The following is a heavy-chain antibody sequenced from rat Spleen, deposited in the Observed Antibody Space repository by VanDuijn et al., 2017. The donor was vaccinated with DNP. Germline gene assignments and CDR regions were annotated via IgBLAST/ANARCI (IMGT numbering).Heavy chain of an antibody. CDR2: VWSGGST. V-gene: IGHV2-16*01. Sequence: QVQLKESGPGLVQPSQTLTLSCDVSGFSLTNYGVTWVRQPPGKGLEWIGAVWSGGSTDYNSGLKSRLIISRDTSKSQVFLKMNSLQTEDTAMYFCARSPESSYIYFPWANWGQGTLVTVSS. CDR3: ARSPESSYIYFPWAN. D-gene: IGHD1-2*01. J-gene: IGHJ3*01. CDR1: GFSLTNYG.